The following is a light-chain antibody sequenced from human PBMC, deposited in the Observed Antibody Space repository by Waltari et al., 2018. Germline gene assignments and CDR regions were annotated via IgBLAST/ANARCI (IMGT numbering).Light chain of an antibody. CDR1: QIFRNT. CDR2: GAS. V-gene: IGKV3-11*01. J-gene: IGKJ4*01. CDR3: QQGNIWPPII. Sequence: EVVLTQSPGTLSLSPGERATFSCRASQIFRNTLAWYQWKPGQAPRLLIYGASNRATGIPGRISGSGSGTDFTLTISSLEPEDSAVYYCQQGNIWPPIIFGGGTKVVIK.